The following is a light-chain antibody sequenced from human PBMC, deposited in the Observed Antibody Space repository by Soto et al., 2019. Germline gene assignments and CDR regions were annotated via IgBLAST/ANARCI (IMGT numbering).Light chain of an antibody. CDR1: QTIYDY. CDR3: QQNFSPLLT. J-gene: IGKJ4*01. CDR2: GAS. Sequence: DIQMTHSPSSLSASVVDRVTITCRASQTIYDYVTWFQQRPGKAPKVLIYGASTLQSGVPSRFSGSGSGTEFTLTISNFQPEDFATYYCQQNFSPLLTFGGGTKVDIK. V-gene: IGKV1-39*01.